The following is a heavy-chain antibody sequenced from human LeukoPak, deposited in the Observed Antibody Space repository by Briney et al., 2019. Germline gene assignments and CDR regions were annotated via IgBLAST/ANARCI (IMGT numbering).Heavy chain of an antibody. CDR3: ARVVAVVAAPRYYYGMDV. Sequence: QTGGSLRLSCAASGFTFSSYWMSWVRQAPGKGLEWVANIKQDGSEKYYVDSVKGRFTISRDNAKNSLYLQMNSLRAEDTAVYFCARVVAVVAAPRYYYGMDVWGQGTTVTVSS. D-gene: IGHD2-15*01. CDR2: IKQDGSEK. V-gene: IGHV3-7*01. J-gene: IGHJ6*02. CDR1: GFTFSSYW.